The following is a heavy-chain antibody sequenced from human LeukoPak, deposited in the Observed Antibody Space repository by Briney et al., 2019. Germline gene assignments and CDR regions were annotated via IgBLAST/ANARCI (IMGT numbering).Heavy chain of an antibody. D-gene: IGHD2-2*01. Sequence: GGSLRLSCSASGFTFSSYSINWVRQAPGKGLEWASYIDSSGTIIYYADSVKGRFTISRDNGRNSLYLQMNSLTDKDTAVYHCTRAGYCSDASCYVPDYWGQGTLVTVSS. V-gene: IGHV3-48*02. CDR1: GFTFSSYS. CDR3: TRAGYCSDASCYVPDY. CDR2: IDSSGTII. J-gene: IGHJ4*02.